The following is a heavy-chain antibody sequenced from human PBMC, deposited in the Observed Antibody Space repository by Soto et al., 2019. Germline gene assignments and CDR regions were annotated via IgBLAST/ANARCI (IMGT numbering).Heavy chain of an antibody. CDR2: IYYSGST. CDR3: AKTKGSSGWYLIYYYGMDV. CDR1: GGSISSGGYY. J-gene: IGHJ6*02. Sequence: SETLSLTCTVSGGSISSGGYYWNWIRQHPGKGLEWIGYIYYSGSTYYNPSLKSRVIISVDTSKNQFSLKLSSVTAADTAVYYCAKTKGSSGWYLIYYYGMDVWGQGTTVTVSS. D-gene: IGHD6-19*01. V-gene: IGHV4-31*03.